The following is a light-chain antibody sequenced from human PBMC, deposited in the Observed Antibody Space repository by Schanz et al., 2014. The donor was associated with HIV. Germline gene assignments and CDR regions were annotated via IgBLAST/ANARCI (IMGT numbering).Light chain of an antibody. Sequence: QSVLTQPPSASGTPGQRVTISCSGSSSTFRSNAVNWYQQLPGTAPKLLIYATYNRPSGVPDRFSGSSSGTSASLAISGLQSEDESDFFCATWDDSLDGWVFGGGTKLTVL. CDR2: ATY. CDR1: SSTFRSNA. J-gene: IGLJ3*02. V-gene: IGLV1-44*01. CDR3: ATWDDSLDGWV.